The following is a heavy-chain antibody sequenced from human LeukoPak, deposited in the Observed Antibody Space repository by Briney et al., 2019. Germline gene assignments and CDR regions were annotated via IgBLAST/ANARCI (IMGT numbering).Heavy chain of an antibody. D-gene: IGHD5-18*01. CDR2: IYHSGST. J-gene: IGHJ4*02. Sequence: SQTLSLTCAVSGGSISSGGYSWSWIRQPPGKGLEWIGYIYHSGSTYYNPSLKSRVTISVDTSKNQFSLKLSSVTAAGTAVYYCALGYSYGYVRAFDYWGQGTLVTVSS. CDR3: ALGYSYGYVRAFDY. CDR1: GGSISSGGYS. V-gene: IGHV4-30-2*01.